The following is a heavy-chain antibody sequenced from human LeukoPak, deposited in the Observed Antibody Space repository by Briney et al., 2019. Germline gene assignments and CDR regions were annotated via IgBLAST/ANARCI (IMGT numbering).Heavy chain of an antibody. V-gene: IGHV3-74*01. Sequence: GGSLRLSSAASGFTFSSYWMHWVRQAPGKGLVWVSRINSDGSSTSYADSVKGRFTISRDNAKNTLYLQMNSLRAEDTAVYYCARALSRTFSGHYFDYWGQGTLVTVSS. CDR1: GFTFSSYW. CDR2: INSDGSST. CDR3: ARALSRTFSGHYFDY. D-gene: IGHD3-10*01. J-gene: IGHJ4*02.